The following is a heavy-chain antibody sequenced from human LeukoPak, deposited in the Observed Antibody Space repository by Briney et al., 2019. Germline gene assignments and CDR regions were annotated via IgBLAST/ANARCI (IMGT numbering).Heavy chain of an antibody. CDR1: GFTFSSYA. J-gene: IGHJ4*02. CDR3: AKRDSSGVHYFDY. D-gene: IGHD3-22*01. Sequence: PGGSLRLSCAASGFTFSSYAMSWVRQAPGKGLEWVSGISRSGGSTYYADSVKGRFTISRDTSKNTVFLQMNSLRAEDTAVYYCAKRDSSGVHYFDYWGQGTLVTVSS. V-gene: IGHV3-23*01. CDR2: ISRSGGST.